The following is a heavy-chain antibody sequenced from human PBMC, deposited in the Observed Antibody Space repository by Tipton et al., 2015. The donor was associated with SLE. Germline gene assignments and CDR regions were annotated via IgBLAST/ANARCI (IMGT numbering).Heavy chain of an antibody. J-gene: IGHJ3*02. V-gene: IGHV4-34*01. CDR3: ARVACVAAADPRLGAFES. D-gene: IGHD6-13*01. CDR1: GGSFSGYY. Sequence: TLSLTCAVYGGSFSGYYWSWIRQPPGKGLEWIGEINHSGSTNYNPSLKSRVTISVDTSKNQFSLKLSSVTAADTAVYYCARVACVAAADPRLGAFESWGQVRMVTV. CDR2: INHSGST.